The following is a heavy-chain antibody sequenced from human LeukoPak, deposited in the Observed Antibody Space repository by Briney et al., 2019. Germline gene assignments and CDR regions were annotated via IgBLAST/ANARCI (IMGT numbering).Heavy chain of an antibody. J-gene: IGHJ4*02. D-gene: IGHD2-8*02. CDR1: GFTFSSYA. Sequence: GGSLRLSCASSGFTFSSYAMSWVRQPPGKGLEWVSSIFPSGGEIHYADSVRGRFTISRDNSKSTPSLQMNSLRAEDTAIYYCATYRQVLLPFESWGQGTLVTVSS. CDR3: ATYRQVLLPFES. V-gene: IGHV3-23*01. CDR2: IFPSGGEI.